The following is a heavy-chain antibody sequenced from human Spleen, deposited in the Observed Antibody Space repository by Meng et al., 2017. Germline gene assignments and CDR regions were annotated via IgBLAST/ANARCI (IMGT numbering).Heavy chain of an antibody. CDR1: GDSISSGDYY. Sequence: QVQLQESGPGLVKPSQTLSLTCTVSGDSISSGDYYWSWIRQPPGKGLEWIGYIYYSGSTYYNPSLKSRLTILLDTSKKQFSLRLTSVTAADTAVYYCASLSTSWSGADYWGQGTLVTVSS. V-gene: IGHV4-30-4*01. D-gene: IGHD6-13*01. CDR2: IYYSGST. CDR3: ASLSTSWSGADY. J-gene: IGHJ4*02.